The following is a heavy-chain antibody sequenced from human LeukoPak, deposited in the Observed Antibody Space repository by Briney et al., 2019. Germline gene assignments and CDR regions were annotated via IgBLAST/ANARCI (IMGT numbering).Heavy chain of an antibody. CDR2: GHYTGST. CDR1: GASIKNNY. V-gene: IGHV4-59*01. J-gene: IGHJ5*02. CDR3: ARGANWFDP. Sequence: SETLSLTCTVSGASIKNNYWSWIRQPPGKGLEWIGYGHYTGSTKYNPSLKSRVTISLDTSKSQFSLKLSSVTTADTAVYYCARGANWFDPWGQGTLVTVSS.